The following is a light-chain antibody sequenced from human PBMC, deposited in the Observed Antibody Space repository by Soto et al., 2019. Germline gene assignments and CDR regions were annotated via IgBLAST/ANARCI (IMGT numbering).Light chain of an antibody. J-gene: IGLJ7*01. CDR3: YSAADNKRAV. V-gene: IGLV3-27*01. CDR2: KDS. Sequence: ELTQPSSVSVSPGQTARITCSGDVLAKKYARWFQQKPGQAPVLVIYKDSERPSGIPERFSGSSSGTTVTLTISGAQVEDEADYYCYSAADNKRAVFGGGTQLTVL. CDR1: VLAKKY.